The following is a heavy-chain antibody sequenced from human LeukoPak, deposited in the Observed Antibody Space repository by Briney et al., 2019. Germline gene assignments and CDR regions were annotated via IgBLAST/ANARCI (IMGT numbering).Heavy chain of an antibody. CDR3: ARRRYVLLWFGELSTPFDY. CDR1: GGSVSSGSYY. Sequence: PSETLSLTCTVSGGSVSSGSYYWSWIRQPPGKGLEWIGYIYYSGSTYYNPSLKSRVTISVDTSKNQFSLKLSSVTAADTAVYYCARRRYVLLWFGELSTPFDYWGQGTLVTVSS. CDR2: IYYSGST. D-gene: IGHD3-10*01. V-gene: IGHV4-61*01. J-gene: IGHJ4*02.